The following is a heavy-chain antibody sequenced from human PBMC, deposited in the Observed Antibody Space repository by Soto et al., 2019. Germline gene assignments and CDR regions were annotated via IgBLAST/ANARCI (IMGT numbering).Heavy chain of an antibody. CDR2: IYYSGST. J-gene: IGHJ4*02. V-gene: IGHV4-59*01. D-gene: IGHD5-18*01. CDR3: ARDEDSYGSFTY. CDR1: GGSISSYY. Sequence: QVQLQESGPGLVKPSETLSLTCTVSGGSISSYYWSWIRQPPGKGLEWIGYIYYSGSTNYNPSLKSRVTISVDTSKNQFSLKLSSVTAADTAVYYCARDEDSYGSFTYWGQGTLVTVS.